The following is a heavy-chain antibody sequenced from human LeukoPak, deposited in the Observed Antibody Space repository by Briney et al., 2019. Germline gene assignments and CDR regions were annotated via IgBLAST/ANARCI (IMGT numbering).Heavy chain of an antibody. Sequence: ASVKVSCKASGYTFTGYYMHWVRQAPGQGLEWMGWINPNSGGTNYAQKFQGRVTMTRDTSISTAYMELSRLRSDDTAVYYCARYDSSGWQMFDYWGQGTLVTVSS. CDR3: ARYDSSGWQMFDY. CDR1: GYTFTGYY. J-gene: IGHJ4*02. D-gene: IGHD6-19*01. CDR2: INPNSGGT. V-gene: IGHV1-2*02.